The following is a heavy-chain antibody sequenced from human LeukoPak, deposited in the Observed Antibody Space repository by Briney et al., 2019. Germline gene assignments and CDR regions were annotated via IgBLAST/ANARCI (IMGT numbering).Heavy chain of an antibody. Sequence: GGSLRLSCAASGFTFSSYAMHWVRQAPGKGLEWVSSISSSSSYIYYADSVKGRFTISRDNAKKSLYLQMNSLRAEDTAVYYCARERAAAGPYYYYYYGMDVWGQGTTVTVSS. CDR1: GFTFSSYA. J-gene: IGHJ6*02. CDR3: ARERAAAGPYYYYYYGMDV. D-gene: IGHD6-13*01. V-gene: IGHV3-21*01. CDR2: ISSSSSYI.